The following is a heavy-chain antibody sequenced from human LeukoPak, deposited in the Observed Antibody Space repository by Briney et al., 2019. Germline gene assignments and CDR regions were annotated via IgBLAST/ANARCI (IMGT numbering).Heavy chain of an antibody. CDR2: IWYDGRTK. Sequence: GGSLRLSCAASGFTFSNYGMHWVRQAPGKGLEWVALIWYDGRTKFHADSVKGRFTISRDDSKNTLYLQMDSLRDEDTAVYYCAREWGRIAVAGGPGYWGQGSRVTVSS. D-gene: IGHD6-19*01. CDR1: GFTFSNYG. J-gene: IGHJ4*02. CDR3: AREWGRIAVAGGPGY. V-gene: IGHV3-33*01.